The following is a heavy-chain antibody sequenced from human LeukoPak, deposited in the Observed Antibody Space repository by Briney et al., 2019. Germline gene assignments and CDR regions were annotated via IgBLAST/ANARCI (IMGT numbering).Heavy chain of an antibody. D-gene: IGHD3-10*01. CDR1: GFIFSSYE. V-gene: IGHV3-48*03. CDR2: IRRSGTTI. Sequence: GSLRLSCVGSGFIFSSYEINWVRQAPGKGWKWVSYIRRSGTTIYYADSVKGRFTISRDDAKNSLYLQMNSLRAEDTAVYYCARDKGSDGIDLWGQGTLVTVSS. CDR3: ARDKGSDGIDL. J-gene: IGHJ5*02.